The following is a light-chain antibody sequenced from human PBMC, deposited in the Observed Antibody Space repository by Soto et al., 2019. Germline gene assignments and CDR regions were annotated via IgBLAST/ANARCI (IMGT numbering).Light chain of an antibody. CDR1: QSVSSSY. CDR3: QQYGSSPPVT. J-gene: IGKJ3*01. Sequence: EIVLTQSPGTLSLSPGERATLSCRASQSVSSSYLAWYQQKPGQAPRLLIYGASSRATGIPDRFSGSGSVTDFTLTISSLEPQDFVVYYCQQYGSSPPVTFGPGTKVDIK. V-gene: IGKV3-20*01. CDR2: GAS.